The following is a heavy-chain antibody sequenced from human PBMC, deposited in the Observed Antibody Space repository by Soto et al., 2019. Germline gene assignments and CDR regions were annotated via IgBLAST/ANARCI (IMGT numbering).Heavy chain of an antibody. CDR1: GGTFSSYA. CDR2: IIPIFGTA. D-gene: IGHD1-26*01. J-gene: IGHJ4*02. V-gene: IGHV1-69*01. CDR3: GGGGGGSYTLVFDY. Sequence: QVQLVQSGAEVKKPGSSVKVSCKASGGTFSSYAISWVRQAPGQGLEWMGGIIPIFGTANYAQKFQGRVTITADESPGTAYMGLGGGGFEDTAVCYWGGGGGGSYTLVFDYWGQGTLVTVSS.